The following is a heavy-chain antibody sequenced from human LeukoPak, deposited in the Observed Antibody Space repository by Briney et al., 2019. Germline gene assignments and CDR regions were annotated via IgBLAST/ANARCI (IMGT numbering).Heavy chain of an antibody. CDR1: GGTFNNYA. V-gene: IGHV1-69*06. J-gene: IGHJ3*02. CDR3: ARVRRTGSAYDSFDI. D-gene: IGHD1-26*01. CDR2: IIPLFGSA. Sequence: SVEVSCKSSGGTFNNYAVSWVRQAPGQGLEWMGGIIPLFGSANYAQRFQGRVTISADKYPSTVYMDLSSLRSEDTAVYYCARVRRTGSAYDSFDIWGQGTMVTVSS.